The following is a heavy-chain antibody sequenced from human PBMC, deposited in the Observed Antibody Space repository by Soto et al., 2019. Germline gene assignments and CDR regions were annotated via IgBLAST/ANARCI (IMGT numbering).Heavy chain of an antibody. Sequence: QVQLVQSGAEVKKPGASVKVSCKASGYTFTSYYMHWVRQAPGQGLEWMGIINPSGGSTSYAQKFQGRVNMTRDTSTSTVYMELSSLRSEDTAVYYCARDGLGYCSGGSCSSEYYFDYWGQGTLVTVSS. CDR1: GYTFTSYY. CDR3: ARDGLGYCSGGSCSSEYYFDY. D-gene: IGHD2-15*01. J-gene: IGHJ4*02. V-gene: IGHV1-46*01. CDR2: INPSGGST.